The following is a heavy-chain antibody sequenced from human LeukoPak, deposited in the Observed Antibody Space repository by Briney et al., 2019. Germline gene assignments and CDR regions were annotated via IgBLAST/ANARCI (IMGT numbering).Heavy chain of an antibody. J-gene: IGHJ4*02. V-gene: IGHV3-23*01. Sequence: GGSLRLSCAASGFTFSSYDMSWVRHAPGKRLEWVSAISGSGDSSYYADSVKGRFTISRDNSKNTLYLQMNSLRAEDTAVYYCANRRWLVSSFDYWGQGTLVTVSS. CDR1: GFTFSSYD. CDR3: ANRRWLVSSFDY. D-gene: IGHD6-19*01. CDR2: ISGSGDSS.